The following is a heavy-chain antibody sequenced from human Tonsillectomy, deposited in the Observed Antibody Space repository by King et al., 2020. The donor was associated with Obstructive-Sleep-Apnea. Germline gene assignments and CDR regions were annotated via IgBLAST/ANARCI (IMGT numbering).Heavy chain of an antibody. CDR3: ARVRWRPYYYGMDV. J-gene: IGHJ6*02. D-gene: IGHD5-24*01. Sequence: VQLQESGPGLVKPSGTLSLTCAVSSGSISSTNWWSWVRQPPGKGLEWIGEIHHSGSTNYNPSLKSRVTISVDMSKNQFSLKLSSVTAADTAVYYCARVRWRPYYYGMDVWGQGTTVTVSS. CDR1: SGSISSTNW. CDR2: IHHSGST. V-gene: IGHV4-4*02.